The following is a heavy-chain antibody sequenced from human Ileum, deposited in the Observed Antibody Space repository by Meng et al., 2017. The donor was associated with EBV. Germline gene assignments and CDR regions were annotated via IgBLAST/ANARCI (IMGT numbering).Heavy chain of an antibody. CDR3: THRPMTSAYYYFDY. D-gene: IGHD3-22*01. Sequence: QITLKESGPTLGNPXXXXPXTXTFSGFSLSISGVGVGWIRQPPGKALEWLALIYWDDDKRYSPSLKSRLTITKDTSKNQVVLTMTNMDPVDTATYYCTHRPMTSAYYYFDYWGQGTLVTVSS. CDR1: GFSLSISGVG. V-gene: IGHV2-5*02. CDR2: IYWDDDK. J-gene: IGHJ4*02.